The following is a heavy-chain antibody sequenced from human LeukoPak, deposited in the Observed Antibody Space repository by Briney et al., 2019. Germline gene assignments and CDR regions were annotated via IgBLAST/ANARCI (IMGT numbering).Heavy chain of an antibody. CDR3: AKDLGQLVD. D-gene: IGHD2-2*01. J-gene: IGHJ4*02. CDR1: GFTFSSYG. V-gene: IGHV3-33*06. CDR2: IWYDGSNK. Sequence: GRSLRLSCAASGFTFSSYGMHWVRQAPGKGLEWVAVIWYDGSNKYYADSVKGRFTISRDNSKNTLYLQMNSLRAEVTAVYYCAKDLGQLVDWGQGTLVTVSS.